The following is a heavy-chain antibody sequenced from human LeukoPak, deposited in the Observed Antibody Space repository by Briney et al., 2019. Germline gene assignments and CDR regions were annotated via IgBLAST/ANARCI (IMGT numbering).Heavy chain of an antibody. CDR3: ARDERYCSGGSCSDYGDYGGYFDY. V-gene: IGHV1-2*02. CDR2: INPNSGGT. Sequence: ASVKVSCKASGYTFTGYYTHWVRQAPGQGLEWMGWINPNSGGTNYSQKFQGRVTITRDTSASTAYMELSSLRSEDMAVYYCARDERYCSGGSCSDYGDYGGYFDYWGQGTLVTVSS. CDR1: GYTFTGYY. J-gene: IGHJ4*02. D-gene: IGHD2-15*01.